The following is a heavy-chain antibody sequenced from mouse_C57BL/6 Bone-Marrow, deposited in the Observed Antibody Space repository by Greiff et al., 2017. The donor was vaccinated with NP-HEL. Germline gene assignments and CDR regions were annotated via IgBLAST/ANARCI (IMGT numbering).Heavy chain of an antibody. V-gene: IGHV2-3*01. CDR2: IWGDGST. J-gene: IGHJ2*01. CDR1: GFSLTSYG. Sequence: QVQLKESGPGLVAPSQSLSITCTVSGFSLTSYGVSWVRQPPGKGLEWLGVIWGDGSTNYHSAIIYRLSISKDNSKRPLFLKLNSLQTDDTATYYCAKGGLCYYFDYWGQGTTLTVSS. CDR3: AKGGLCYYFDY. D-gene: IGHD3-3*01.